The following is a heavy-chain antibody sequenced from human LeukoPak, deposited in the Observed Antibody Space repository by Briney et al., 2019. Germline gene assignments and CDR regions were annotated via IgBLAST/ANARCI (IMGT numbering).Heavy chain of an antibody. CDR3: ARGVLRWGSEYYYYMDV. Sequence: SVKVSCKASGGTFSIYAISWVRQASGQGLEWMGRIIPIFGAANYAQKFQGRLTITTDESTSTAYMELSSLRSEDTVVYYCARGVLRWGSEYYYYMDVWGKGTTVTVSS. D-gene: IGHD7-27*01. CDR1: GGTFSIYA. J-gene: IGHJ6*03. CDR2: IIPIFGAA. V-gene: IGHV1-69*05.